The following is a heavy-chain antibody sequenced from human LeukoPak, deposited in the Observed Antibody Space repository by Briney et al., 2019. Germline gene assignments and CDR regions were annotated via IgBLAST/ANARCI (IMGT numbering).Heavy chain of an antibody. V-gene: IGHV4-39*07. CDR2: IYYSGST. CDR3: ARAVGSGSFQTYYYYMDV. CDR1: GGSISSSSYY. D-gene: IGHD3-10*01. Sequence: SETLSLTCTVSGGSISSSSYYWGWIRQPPGKGLEWIGSIYYSGSTYYNPSLKSRVTISVDTSKNQFSLKLSSVTAADTAVYYCARAVGSGSFQTYYYYMDVWGKGTTVTISS. J-gene: IGHJ6*03.